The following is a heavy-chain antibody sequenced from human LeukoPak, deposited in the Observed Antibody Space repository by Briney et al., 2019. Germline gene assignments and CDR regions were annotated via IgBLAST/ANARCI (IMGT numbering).Heavy chain of an antibody. J-gene: IGHJ5*02. D-gene: IGHD4-17*01. V-gene: IGHV4-39*07. CDR2: IYYSGST. CDR1: GGSISSSSYY. Sequence: SETLSLTCTVSGGSISSSSYYWGWIRQPPGKGLEWIGSIYYSGSTYYNPSLKSRVTISVDTSKNQFSLKLSSVTAADTAVYYCASQATVTTFGWFDPWGQGTLVTVSS. CDR3: ASQATVTTFGWFDP.